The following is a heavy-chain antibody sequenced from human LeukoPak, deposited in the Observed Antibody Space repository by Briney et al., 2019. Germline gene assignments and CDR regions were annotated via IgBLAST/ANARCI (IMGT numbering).Heavy chain of an antibody. CDR3: ARDRCVSCPAWNWFDP. Sequence: PGGSLRLSCAASGFTFNNYAMHWVRQAPGKGLEWVAVISYDGSNKYYADSVKGRFTISRDDSKSTLYLQMNTLRAEDTVVYYCARDRCVSCPAWNWFDPWGQGTLVTVSP. V-gene: IGHV3-30*04. D-gene: IGHD2-2*01. J-gene: IGHJ5*02. CDR2: ISYDGSNK. CDR1: GFTFNNYA.